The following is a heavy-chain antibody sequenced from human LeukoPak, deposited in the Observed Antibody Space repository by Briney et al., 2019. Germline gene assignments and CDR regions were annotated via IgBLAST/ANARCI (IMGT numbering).Heavy chain of an antibody. Sequence: PGGSLRLSCAASGFTFNTYAMAWVRQAPGKGPEWVSAISGNGHNTHYADSVKGRFTISRDNAKNSLYLQMNSLRVEDTAVYYCARGGNSSWDYWGQGALVTVSS. CDR3: ARGGNSSWDY. V-gene: IGHV3-23*01. J-gene: IGHJ4*02. CDR1: GFTFNTYA. D-gene: IGHD6-6*01. CDR2: ISGNGHNT.